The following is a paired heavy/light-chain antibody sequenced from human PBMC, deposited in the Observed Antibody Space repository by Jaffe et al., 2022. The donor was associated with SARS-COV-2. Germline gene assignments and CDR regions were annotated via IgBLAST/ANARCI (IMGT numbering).Heavy chain of an antibody. CDR3: ASYCGIDCEAGGF. D-gene: IGHD2-21*02. J-gene: IGHJ4*02. V-gene: IGHV3-7*03. CDR2: IQEYGSEE. Sequence: EGHLVESGGGLVQPGGSLRLSCAASAFSFSNYWMSWVRQAPGKGLEWVANIQEYGSEEHYVDSVKGRFTISRDNAKHLLYLQMNSLRAEDTAVYYCASYCGIDCEAGGFWGQGTLVTVSS. CDR1: AFSFSNYW.
Light chain of an antibody. Sequence: DIVMTQSPDSLAVSLGERATINCKSSQSVFHSPRRRSHLAWFQQKPGQPPKLLIYWASSRESGVPDRFSGSGSGTDFTLTISNLQAEDVAVYYCQQYYNAPWAFGRGTKVEIK. CDR3: QQYYNAPWA. J-gene: IGKJ1*01. CDR2: WAS. CDR1: QSVFHSPRRRSH. V-gene: IGKV4-1*01.